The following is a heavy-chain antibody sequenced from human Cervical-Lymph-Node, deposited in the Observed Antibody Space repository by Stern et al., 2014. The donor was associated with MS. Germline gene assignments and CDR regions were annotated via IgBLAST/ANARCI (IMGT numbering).Heavy chain of an antibody. D-gene: IGHD4-23*01. J-gene: IGHJ4*02. CDR1: GGSISSSRYY. CDR3: ARHADYGGNSGLN. V-gene: IGHV4-39*01. CDR2: IYYSGST. Sequence: QVQLQESGPGLVKPSETLSLTCTVSGGSISSSRYYWGWIRPPPGKGLAWIGCIYYSGSTSYNPSLKSRVTISVETYKNQFSLKLSSVTVADTAVYYCARHADYGGNSGLNWGQGTLVTVSS.